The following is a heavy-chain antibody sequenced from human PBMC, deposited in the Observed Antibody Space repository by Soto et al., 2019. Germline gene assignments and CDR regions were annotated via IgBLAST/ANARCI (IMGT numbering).Heavy chain of an antibody. Sequence: ASETLSLTCTVSGGSISSSSYYWGWIRQPPGKGLEWIGSIYYSGSTYYNPSLKSRVTISVDTSKNQFSLKLSSVTAADTAVYYCARHNYGLSGGLQRGGMGVWGQGTTVTVSS. CDR1: GGSISSSSYY. J-gene: IGHJ6*02. CDR2: IYYSGST. D-gene: IGHD4-17*01. V-gene: IGHV4-39*01. CDR3: ARHNYGLSGGLQRGGMGV.